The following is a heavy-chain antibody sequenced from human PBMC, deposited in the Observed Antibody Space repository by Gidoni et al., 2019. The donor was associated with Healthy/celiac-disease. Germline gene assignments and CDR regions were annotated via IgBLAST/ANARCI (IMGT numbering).Heavy chain of an antibody. D-gene: IGHD5-12*01. CDR1: GFPFSSYA. V-gene: IGHV3-23*01. J-gene: IGHJ4*02. CDR3: AKGYSGYEFVVYFDY. Sequence: EVQLLESVGGLVQPGGSLRLSCAASGFPFSSYAMSWVRQAPGKGLEWVSAISGSGGSTYYADPVKGRFTSSRDNSKNTRYLQMNSLRAEDTAVYYCAKGYSGYEFVVYFDYWGQGTLVTVSS. CDR2: ISGSGGST.